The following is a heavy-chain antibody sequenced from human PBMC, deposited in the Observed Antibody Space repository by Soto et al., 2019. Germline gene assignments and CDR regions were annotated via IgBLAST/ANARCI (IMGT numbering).Heavy chain of an antibody. Sequence: SVKVSCKASGGTFSSYTISWVRQAPGQGLEWMGRIIPILGIANYAQKFQGRVTITADKSTSTAYMELSSLRSEDTAVYYCARSVQEISIAAREYWFDPWGQRTLVTVSS. V-gene: IGHV1-69*02. D-gene: IGHD6-6*01. CDR1: GGTFSSYT. CDR2: IIPILGIA. CDR3: ARSVQEISIAAREYWFDP. J-gene: IGHJ5*02.